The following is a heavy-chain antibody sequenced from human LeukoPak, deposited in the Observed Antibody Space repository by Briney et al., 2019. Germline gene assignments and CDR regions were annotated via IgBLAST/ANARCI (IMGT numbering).Heavy chain of an antibody. V-gene: IGHV4-59*12. J-gene: IGHJ5*02. CDR2: IYYSGST. CDR3: TREVEGYSYASGRFLHFDP. CDR1: GFTFSSYS. Sequence: PGGSLRLSCAASGFTFSSYSMNWVRQPPGKGLEWIGSIYYSGSTYNNRSLKRRLTISIDTSKNQFSLRLSSVTAADTAVYYCTREVEGYSYASGRFLHFDPWGQGALVTVSS. D-gene: IGHD3-10*01.